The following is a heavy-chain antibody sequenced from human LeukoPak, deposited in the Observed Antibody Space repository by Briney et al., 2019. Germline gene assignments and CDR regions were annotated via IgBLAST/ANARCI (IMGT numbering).Heavy chain of an antibody. Sequence: SSETLSLTCTVSGGSISSGGYYWTWIRQHPGKGLEWIGYIYYSRGTYYNPSLKSRVTISVDTSKNQFSLRLSSVTAADTAVYYCALGYCGGGSCYAREYFQHWGQGTLVTVSS. D-gene: IGHD2-15*01. CDR1: GGSISSGGYY. CDR2: IYYSRGT. CDR3: ALGYCGGGSCYAREYFQH. V-gene: IGHV4-31*03. J-gene: IGHJ1*01.